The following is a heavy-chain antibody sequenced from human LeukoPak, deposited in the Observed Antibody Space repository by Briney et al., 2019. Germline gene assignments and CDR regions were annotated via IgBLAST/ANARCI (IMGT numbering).Heavy chain of an antibody. J-gene: IGHJ4*02. D-gene: IGHD5-12*01. CDR2: IYYSGST. Sequence: SETLSLTCTVSGGSISSSSYYWGWIRQPPGKGLEWIGSIYYSGSTYYNPSLKSRVTISVDTSKNQFSLKPSSVTAADTAVYYCARHARRYSGYDSFDYWGQGTLVTVSS. CDR1: GGSISSSSYY. CDR3: ARHARRYSGYDSFDY. V-gene: IGHV4-39*07.